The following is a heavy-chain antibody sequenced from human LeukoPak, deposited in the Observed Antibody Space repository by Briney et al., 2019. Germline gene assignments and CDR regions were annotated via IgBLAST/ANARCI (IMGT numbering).Heavy chain of an antibody. CDR2: ISAYNGNR. V-gene: IGHV1-18*01. CDR1: GGTFTSYA. CDR3: ARGAPRITMIVVVPDAFDI. J-gene: IGHJ3*02. Sequence: ASVKVSCKASGGTFTSYAISWVRQAPGQGLEWMGWISAYNGNRNYAQKLQGRVTMTTDTYTSKAYMELRSLRSDDTAVYYCARGAPRITMIVVVPDAFDIWGQGTMVTVSS. D-gene: IGHD3-22*01.